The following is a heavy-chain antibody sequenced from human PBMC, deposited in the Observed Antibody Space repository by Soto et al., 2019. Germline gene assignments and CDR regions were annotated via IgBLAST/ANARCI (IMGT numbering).Heavy chain of an antibody. CDR3: AADRTGELPPYYYYYGMDV. Sequence: SVKVSCKASGFTFTSSAVQWVRQARGQRLEWIGWIVVGSGNTNYAQKFQERVTITRDMSTSTAYMELSSLRSEDTAVYYCAADRTGELPPYYYYYGMDVWGQGTTVTVSS. J-gene: IGHJ6*02. CDR2: IVVGSGNT. V-gene: IGHV1-58*01. D-gene: IGHD1-26*01. CDR1: GFTFTSSA.